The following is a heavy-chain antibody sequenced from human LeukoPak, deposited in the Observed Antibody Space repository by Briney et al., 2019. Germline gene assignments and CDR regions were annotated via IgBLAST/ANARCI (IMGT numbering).Heavy chain of an antibody. J-gene: IGHJ4*02. CDR3: AKSVTQLWHGDYFDY. CDR1: GFTFSNYA. V-gene: IGHV3-23*01. CDR2: ISGSGGST. Sequence: GTSLSLSCAASGFTFSNYAMSWVRQAPGKGLEWVSAISGSGGSTYYADSVKGRFTISRDNSKNTLYLQMNSLRAEDTAVYYCAKSVTQLWHGDYFDYWGQGTLVTVSS. D-gene: IGHD5-18*01.